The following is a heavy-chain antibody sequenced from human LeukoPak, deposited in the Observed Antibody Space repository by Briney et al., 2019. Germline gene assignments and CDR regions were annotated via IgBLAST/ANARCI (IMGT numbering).Heavy chain of an antibody. CDR1: GGSISSYY. D-gene: IGHD3-3*01. J-gene: IGHJ5*02. CDR2: IYYSGST. V-gene: IGHV4-59*01. CDR3: ARDNFWSETNWFDP. Sequence: KPSEPLSLTCTVSGGSISSYYWSWIRQPPGKGLEWIGYIYYSGSTNYNPSLKSRVTISVDTSKNQFSLKLSSVTAADTAVYYCARDNFWSETNWFDPWGQGTLVTVSS.